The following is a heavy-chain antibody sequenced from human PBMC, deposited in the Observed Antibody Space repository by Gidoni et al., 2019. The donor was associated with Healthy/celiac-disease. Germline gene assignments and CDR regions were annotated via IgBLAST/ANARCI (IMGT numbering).Heavy chain of an antibody. CDR3: ARLIGSSWYDFDY. V-gene: IGHV5-51*01. Sequence: DARLVQPAAAVKKPGAAPKSSCKGSDYSCTSYWIGWVRQMPGKDLEWVGIIYPGDSDTKYSPSFQGQVTISVDKSISNAYLQWSSLTASDTAMYYCARLIGSSWYDFDYWGQGTLVTVSS. D-gene: IGHD6-13*01. J-gene: IGHJ4*02. CDR2: IYPGDSDT. CDR1: DYSCTSYW.